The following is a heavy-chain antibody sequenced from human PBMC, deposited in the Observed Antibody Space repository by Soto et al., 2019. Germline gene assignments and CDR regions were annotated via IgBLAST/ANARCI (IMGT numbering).Heavy chain of an antibody. CDR2: INPNSGGT. Sequence: ASVKVSCKASGYTFTGYYMHWVRQAPGQGLEWMGWINPNSGGTKYAQKFQGRVTMTRDTSISTAYMELSRLRSDDTAVYYCARGGWSQLEWLCYYYYGMDVWGQGTTVTVSS. CDR1: GYTFTGYY. CDR3: ARGGWSQLEWLCYYYYGMDV. D-gene: IGHD3-3*01. V-gene: IGHV1-2*02. J-gene: IGHJ6*02.